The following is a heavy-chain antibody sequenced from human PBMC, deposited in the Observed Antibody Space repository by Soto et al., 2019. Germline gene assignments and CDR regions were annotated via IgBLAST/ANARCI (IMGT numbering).Heavy chain of an antibody. CDR1: GGSISSSSYY. J-gene: IGHJ4*02. Sequence: QLQLQESGPGLVKPSETLSLPYTVSGGSISSSSYYWGWIRHPPGKGLEWIGSIYYSGSTYYNPSLTSRVTIYVDTSTSQCSLKLSSVTAADTAVYYCARHAVGKHPVPNTFDYWGQGTLVTVSS. V-gene: IGHV4-39*01. CDR2: IYYSGST. D-gene: IGHD2-21*01. CDR3: ARHAVGKHPVPNTFDY.